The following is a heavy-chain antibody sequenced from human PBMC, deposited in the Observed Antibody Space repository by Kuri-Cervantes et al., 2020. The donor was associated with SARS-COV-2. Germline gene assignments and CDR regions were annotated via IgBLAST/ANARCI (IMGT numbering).Heavy chain of an antibody. J-gene: IGHJ4*02. Sequence: GESLKISCAASGFILSSYSMNWVRQAPGKGLEWVSLITSSGSYIFYADSVKGRFTISRDNAKNSLYLQMNSLRAEDTAVYYCVRAPRGYSYGGRLMFDYWGQGTLVTVSS. D-gene: IGHD5-18*01. CDR3: VRAPRGYSYGGRLMFDY. CDR2: ITSSGSYI. V-gene: IGHV3-21*01. CDR1: GFILSSYS.